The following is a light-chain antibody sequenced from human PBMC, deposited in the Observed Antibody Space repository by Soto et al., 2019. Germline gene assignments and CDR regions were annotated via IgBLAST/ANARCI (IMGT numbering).Light chain of an antibody. CDR1: QSVLYSSNNKNY. J-gene: IGKJ2*01. V-gene: IGKV4-1*01. Sequence: DIVMTQSPDSLAVSLGERATINCKSSQSVLYSSNNKNYLAWYQQKPGQPPKLLIYWASTRESGVPDRFSGSGSGTDFTLTISSLQAEDVAVYYCQQMYTCGQGTKLEIK. CDR2: WAS. CDR3: QQMYT.